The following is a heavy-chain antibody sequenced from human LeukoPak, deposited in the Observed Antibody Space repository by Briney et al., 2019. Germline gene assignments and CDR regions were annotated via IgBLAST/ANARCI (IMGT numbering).Heavy chain of an antibody. D-gene: IGHD4-17*01. J-gene: IGHJ6*03. CDR1: GGSISSSNW. CDR2: IYHSGST. V-gene: IGHV4-4*02. CDR3: ARENYGDYYYYYYMDV. Sequence: SETLSLTCAVSGGSISSSNWWSWVRQPPGKGLEWIGEIYHSGSTNYNPSLKSRVTISVDTSKNQFSLKLSSVTAADTAVYYCARENYGDYYYYYYMDVWGKGTTVTVSS.